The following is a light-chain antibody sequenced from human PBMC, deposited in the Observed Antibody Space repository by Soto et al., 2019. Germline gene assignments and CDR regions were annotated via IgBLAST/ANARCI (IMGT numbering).Light chain of an antibody. Sequence: QAVVTQPPSVSGAPGQRVTISCTGSSSNIGAGYDVHWYQQLPGTAPKLLIYGISNRPSWVPDRFSGSKSGTSASLAITGLQAEDEADYYCQSYDSSLSGYVVFGGGTQLTVL. V-gene: IGLV1-40*01. CDR3: QSYDSSLSGYVV. CDR1: SSNIGAGYD. J-gene: IGLJ2*01. CDR2: GIS.